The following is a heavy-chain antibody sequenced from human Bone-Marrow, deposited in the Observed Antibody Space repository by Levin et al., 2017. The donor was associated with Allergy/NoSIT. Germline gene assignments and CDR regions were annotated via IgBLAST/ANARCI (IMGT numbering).Heavy chain of an antibody. CDR2: MYYSGSP. CDR3: ARAGSGSYYPPHPHKNYGMDV. J-gene: IGHJ6*02. V-gene: IGHV4-59*01. Sequence: SETLSLTCTVSGGSISSYYWNWIRLPPGKGLEWIGYMYYSGSPNYNPSLQGRVTISLDRSTNQFSLKLNSVTAADTAVYYCARAGSGSYYPPHPHKNYGMDVWGQGTTVTVSS. D-gene: IGHD3-10*01. CDR1: GGSISSYY.